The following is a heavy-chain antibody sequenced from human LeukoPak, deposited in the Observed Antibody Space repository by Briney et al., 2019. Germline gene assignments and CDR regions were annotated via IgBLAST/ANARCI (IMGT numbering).Heavy chain of an antibody. Sequence: SGTLSLTCTVSGGSISSGGYYWSWIRQHPGKGLEWIGYIYYSGSTYYNPSLKGRVTISVDTSKNQFSLKLSSVTAADTAVYYCARAPYYDFWSGYGIWFDPWGQGTLVTVSS. J-gene: IGHJ5*02. CDR1: GGSISSGGYY. V-gene: IGHV4-31*03. CDR2: IYYSGST. D-gene: IGHD3-3*01. CDR3: ARAPYYDFWSGYGIWFDP.